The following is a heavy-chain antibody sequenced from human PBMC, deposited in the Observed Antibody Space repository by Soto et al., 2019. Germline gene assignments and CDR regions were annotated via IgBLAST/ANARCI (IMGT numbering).Heavy chain of an antibody. CDR3: ARDSRYGSGSYAFDY. D-gene: IGHD3-10*01. CDR1: GGTFSSYA. Sequence: SVKVSCKASGGTFSSYAISWVRQAPGQGLEWMGGIVPIFGTANYAQKFQGRVTITADKSTSTAYMELSSLRSEDTAVYYCARDSRYGSGSYAFDYWGQGTLVTVSS. J-gene: IGHJ4*02. V-gene: IGHV1-69*06. CDR2: IVPIFGTA.